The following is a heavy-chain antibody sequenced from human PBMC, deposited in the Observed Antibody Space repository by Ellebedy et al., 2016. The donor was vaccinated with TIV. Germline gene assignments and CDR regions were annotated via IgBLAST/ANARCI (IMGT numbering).Heavy chain of an antibody. CDR2: ISSSGTYI. V-gene: IGHV3-21*01. CDR3: VRPAASYSSSWYDFDC. D-gene: IGHD6-13*01. CDR1: GFTFSSYT. Sequence: PGGSLRLSCAASGFTFSSYTMNWVRQAPGKGLEWVSSISSSGTYIHNADSVKGRFTISRDNAKNSLYLQMNSLRVEDTAVYYCVRPAASYSSSWYDFDCWGQGTLVTVFS. J-gene: IGHJ4*02.